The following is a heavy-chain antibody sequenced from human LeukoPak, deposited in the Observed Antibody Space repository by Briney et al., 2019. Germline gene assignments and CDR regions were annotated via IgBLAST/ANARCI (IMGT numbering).Heavy chain of an antibody. D-gene: IGHD3-3*01. CDR1: GFTFSSYA. Sequence: GGSLRLSCAASGFTFSSYAMHWVRQAPGKGLEWVAVISYDGSNKYYADSVKGRFTISRDNSKNTLYLQMNSLRAEDTAVYYCARGGYDFWSGYYDYFDYWGQGTLVTVSS. CDR3: ARGGYDFWSGYYDYFDY. V-gene: IGHV3-30*04. CDR2: ISYDGSNK. J-gene: IGHJ4*02.